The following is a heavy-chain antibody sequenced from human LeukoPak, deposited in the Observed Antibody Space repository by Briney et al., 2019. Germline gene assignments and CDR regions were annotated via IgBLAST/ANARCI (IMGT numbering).Heavy chain of an antibody. D-gene: IGHD5-12*01. J-gene: IGHJ6*03. V-gene: IGHV4-39*01. CDR2: IYYSGST. CDR3: ARGNGYGYYYYYYYMDV. Sequence: RSETLSLTCTVSGGSISSSSYYWGWIRQPPGKGLEWIGSIYYSGSTYYNPSLKSRVTISVDTSKNQFSLKLSSVTAADTAVYYCARGNGYGYYYYYYYMDVWGKGTTVTISS. CDR1: GGSISSSSYY.